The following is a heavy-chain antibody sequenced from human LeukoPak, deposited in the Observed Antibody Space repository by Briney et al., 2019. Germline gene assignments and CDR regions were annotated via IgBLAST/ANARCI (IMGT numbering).Heavy chain of an antibody. CDR2: INTNNGNT. D-gene: IGHD3-10*01. CDR1: GYTFTSYA. V-gene: IGHV1-18*01. CDR3: AREREETYGSGSYTFDH. Sequence: GASVKVSCKASGYTFTSYAFSWVRQAPGQGLEWMGWINTNNGNTNYVQRLQGRVTMTTDTSTSTAYMELRSLRSDDTAVYYCAREREETYGSGSYTFDHWGQGTLVTVFS. J-gene: IGHJ4*02.